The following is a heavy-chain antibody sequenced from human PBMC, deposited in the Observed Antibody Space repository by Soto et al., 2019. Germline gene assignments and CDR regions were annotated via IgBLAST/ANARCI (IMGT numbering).Heavy chain of an antibody. CDR1: GLTFSNY. D-gene: IGHD5-18*01. CDR2: IYSGGST. V-gene: IGHV3-53*01. J-gene: IGHJ4*02. Sequence: PGGSLRLSCAASGLTFSNYMSWVRQAPGKGLEWVSVIYSGGSTYYADSVKGRFTISRDNSKNTLYLQMNSLRAEDTAVYYCARSRYSYGDDYWGQGTLVTVSS. CDR3: ARSRYSYGDDY.